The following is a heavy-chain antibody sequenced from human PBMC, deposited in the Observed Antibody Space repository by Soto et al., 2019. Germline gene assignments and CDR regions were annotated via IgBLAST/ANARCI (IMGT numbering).Heavy chain of an antibody. Sequence: SETLSLTCTVSGGSISSYYWSWIRQPPGKGLEWIGYIYYSGSTNYNPSLKSRVTISVDTSKNQFSLKLSSVTAADTAVYYCARDRRYYDFWSGYYMGSGNYGMDVWGQGTTVTVSS. CDR3: ARDRRYYDFWSGYYMGSGNYGMDV. CDR1: GGSISSYY. D-gene: IGHD3-3*01. V-gene: IGHV4-59*01. CDR2: IYYSGST. J-gene: IGHJ6*02.